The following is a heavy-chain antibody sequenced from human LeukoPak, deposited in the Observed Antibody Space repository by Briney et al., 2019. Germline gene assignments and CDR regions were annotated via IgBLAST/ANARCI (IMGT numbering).Heavy chain of an antibody. CDR3: ARRYCSSTSCSFDY. D-gene: IGHD2-2*01. Sequence: SETLSLTCTVSGGSISSSSYYWGWIRQPPGKGLEWIGSIYYSGSTYYNPSLKSRVTISVDTSKNQFSLKLSSATAADTAVYYCARRYCSSTSCSFDYWGQGTLVTVSS. CDR2: IYYSGST. V-gene: IGHV4-39*01. J-gene: IGHJ4*02. CDR1: GGSISSSSYY.